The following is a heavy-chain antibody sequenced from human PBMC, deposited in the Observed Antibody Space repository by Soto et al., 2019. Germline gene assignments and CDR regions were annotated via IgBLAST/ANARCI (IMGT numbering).Heavy chain of an antibody. CDR3: ARDKRDLRFLEWSYYFDY. CDR1: GFTVSSYA. CDR2: ISYDGSNK. Sequence: GGSLRLSCAASGFTVSSYAMHWVRQAPGKGLEWVAVISYDGSNKYYADSVKGRFTISGDNSKNTLYLQMNSLRAEDTAVYYCARDKRDLRFLEWSYYFDYWGQGTLVTVSS. J-gene: IGHJ4*02. D-gene: IGHD3-3*01. V-gene: IGHV3-30-3*01.